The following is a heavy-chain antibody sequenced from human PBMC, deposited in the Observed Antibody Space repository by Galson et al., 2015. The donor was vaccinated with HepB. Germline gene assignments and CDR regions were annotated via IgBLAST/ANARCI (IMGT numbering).Heavy chain of an antibody. D-gene: IGHD5-12*01. CDR1: GFTVSGTY. CDR2: ISGSGGST. Sequence: SLRLSCAASGFTVSGTYMTWVRQAPGEGLEWVSAISGSGGSTSHADSVKGRFTISRDNSKNTLYLQMNSLRAEDTAVYYCVLTYTSGFFWFDPWGQGTLVTASS. V-gene: IGHV3-23*01. J-gene: IGHJ5*02. CDR3: VLTYTSGFFWFDP.